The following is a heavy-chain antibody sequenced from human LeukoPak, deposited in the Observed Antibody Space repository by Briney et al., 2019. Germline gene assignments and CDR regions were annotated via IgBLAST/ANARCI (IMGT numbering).Heavy chain of an antibody. J-gene: IGHJ6*03. CDR3: ARPVGATNCYHYMDV. Sequence: SETLSLTCTVSGGSISSSSYCWGWMRQPPGKGLEWIGSIYYSGSTYYNPSLKSRVTISLETSKNQFSLKLSSVTAADTAVYYCARPVGATNCYHYMDVWGKGTTVTVSS. CDR2: IYYSGST. D-gene: IGHD1-26*01. CDR1: GGSISSSSYC. V-gene: IGHV4-39*01.